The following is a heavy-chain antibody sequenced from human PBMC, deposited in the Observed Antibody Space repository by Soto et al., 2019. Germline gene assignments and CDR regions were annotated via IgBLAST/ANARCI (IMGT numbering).Heavy chain of an antibody. Sequence: QVQVVASGGGVVQPGRSLRLSCAASGFMFSNHGMHWARQAPGKGLEWVAVIWSDGNNRYYADSVKGRFTISRDNSKNTVYLQKNSLRAEDMAVYYCVRGDNWNDEASDYWGQGTLVTVSS. CDR3: VRGDNWNDEASDY. CDR2: IWSDGNNR. J-gene: IGHJ4*02. D-gene: IGHD1-1*01. CDR1: GFMFSNHG. V-gene: IGHV3-33*01.